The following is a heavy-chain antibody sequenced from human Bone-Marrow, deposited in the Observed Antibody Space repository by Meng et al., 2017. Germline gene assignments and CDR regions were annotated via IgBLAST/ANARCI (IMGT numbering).Heavy chain of an antibody. D-gene: IGHD3-16*01. V-gene: IGHV3-73*01. CDR2: IETKPNNYAT. J-gene: IGHJ6*02. Sequence: GESLKISCAVSGVTFSGSDIHWVRQASGKGLEWVGRIETKPNNYATSYGESLRGRFTISRDDSKNMAYLQMNSLETEDTAVYYCARDKSPFNYYYYGMDVWGQGTTVTVSS. CDR3: ARDKSPFNYYYYGMDV. CDR1: GVTFSGSD.